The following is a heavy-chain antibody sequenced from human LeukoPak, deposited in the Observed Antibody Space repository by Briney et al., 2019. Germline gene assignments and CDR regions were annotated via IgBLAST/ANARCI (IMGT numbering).Heavy chain of an antibody. D-gene: IGHD3-10*01. V-gene: IGHV4-38-2*02. CDR3: ARHVVGYYGSGSYSN. CDR1: GYSMSSGYY. Sequence: PSETLSLTCTVSGYSMSSGYYWGWIRQPPGKGLEWIGSIYYSGSTYYNPSLKSRVTISVDTSKNQFSLKLSSVTAADTAVYYCARHVVGYYGSGSYSNWGQGTLVTVSS. CDR2: IYYSGST. J-gene: IGHJ4*02.